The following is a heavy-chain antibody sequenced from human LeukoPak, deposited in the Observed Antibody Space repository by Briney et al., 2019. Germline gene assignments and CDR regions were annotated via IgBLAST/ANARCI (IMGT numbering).Heavy chain of an antibody. CDR1: GFTFSSYS. CDR3: ARDAAWLLLFDY. J-gene: IGHJ4*02. D-gene: IGHD3-22*01. V-gene: IGHV3-21*04. Sequence: GGSLRLSCAASGFTFSSYSMNWVRQAPGKGLEWVSSISSSSSYIYYADSVKGRFTISRDNSKNTLYLQMNSLRAEDTAVYYCARDAAWLLLFDYWGQGTLVTVSS. CDR2: ISSSSSYI.